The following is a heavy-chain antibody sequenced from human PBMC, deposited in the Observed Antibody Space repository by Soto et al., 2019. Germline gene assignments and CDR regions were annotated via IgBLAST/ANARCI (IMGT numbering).Heavy chain of an antibody. Sequence: QLQLQESGSVLLKPSQTLSHTCAVSGGSISSGGYSWRWIRQPPGKGLECIGYIYHSGSTNYNPSLKRRVTISVERSKNQFALKLSSVTAADTAVYYCARAAYCGGDCQRGFDPWGQGTLVTVFS. V-gene: IGHV4-30-2*01. D-gene: IGHD2-21*02. CDR1: GGSISSGGYS. CDR2: IYHSGST. J-gene: IGHJ5*02. CDR3: ARAAYCGGDCQRGFDP.